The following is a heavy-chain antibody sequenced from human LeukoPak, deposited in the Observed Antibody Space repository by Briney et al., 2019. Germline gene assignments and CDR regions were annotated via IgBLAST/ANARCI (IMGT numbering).Heavy chain of an antibody. CDR2: ISSSSNYV. CDR1: GFTFGSYS. D-gene: IGHD2-21*02. Sequence: GGSLRLSCAASGFTFGSYSMNWVRQAPGKGLEWVSSISSSSNYVYYTDSMKGRFTISRDNAKNSLYLQMNSLRAEDTAVYFCARTATAYCGGDCLGPFDPWGQGTLVTVSS. CDR3: ARTATAYCGGDCLGPFDP. V-gene: IGHV3-21*01. J-gene: IGHJ5*02.